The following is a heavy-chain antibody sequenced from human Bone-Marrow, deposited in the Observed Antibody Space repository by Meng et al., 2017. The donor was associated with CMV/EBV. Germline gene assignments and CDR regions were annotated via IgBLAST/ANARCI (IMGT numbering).Heavy chain of an antibody. J-gene: IGHJ4*02. V-gene: IGHV3-64*02. D-gene: IGHD3-22*01. CDR2: ISSNGGST. CDR3: ARVRPPALISGYYPY. Sequence: GGSLRLSCAASGFTFSSYAMHWVRQAPGKGLEYVSAISSNGGSTYYADSVKGRFTISRDNSKNTLYLQMGSLRAEDMAVYYCARVRPPALISGYYPYWGQGTLVTVSS. CDR1: GFTFSSYA.